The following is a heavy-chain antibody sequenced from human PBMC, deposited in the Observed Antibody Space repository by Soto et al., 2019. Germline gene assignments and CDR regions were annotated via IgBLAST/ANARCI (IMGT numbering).Heavy chain of an antibody. Sequence: PSETLSLTCTVSGGSISSSSYYWGWIRQPPGKRLEWIGSIYYSGSTYYNPSLKSRVTISVDTSKNQFSLKLSSVTAADTALYYFSIQTSSSWYRDYYYGMDVWGQGTTVTVSS. CDR3: SIQTSSSWYRDYYYGMDV. D-gene: IGHD6-13*01. J-gene: IGHJ6*02. CDR1: GGSISSSSYY. CDR2: IYYSGST. V-gene: IGHV4-39*01.